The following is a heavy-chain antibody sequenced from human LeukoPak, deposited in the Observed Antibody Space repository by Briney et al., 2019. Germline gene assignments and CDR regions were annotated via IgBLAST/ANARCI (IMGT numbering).Heavy chain of an antibody. Sequence: GGSLRLSCAASGFTFSSYAMHWVRQAPGKGLEWVAVISYDGSNKYYADSVKGRFTISRDNSKNTLYLQMNSLRAEDTAVYYCARAKLHKFIAAAGFLPGAFDIWGQGTMVTVSS. D-gene: IGHD6-13*01. CDR3: ARAKLHKFIAAAGFLPGAFDI. CDR1: GFTFSSYA. CDR2: ISYDGSNK. J-gene: IGHJ3*02. V-gene: IGHV3-30*04.